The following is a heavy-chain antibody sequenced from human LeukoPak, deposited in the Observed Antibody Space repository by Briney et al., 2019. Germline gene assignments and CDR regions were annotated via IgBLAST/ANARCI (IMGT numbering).Heavy chain of an antibody. CDR3: AIFEVYCSSTSCYWVPFDP. CDR1: GGTFSSYA. D-gene: IGHD2-2*01. Sequence: SVKVSCKASGGTFSSYAISWVRQAPGQGLEWMGGIIPIFGTANYAQKFQGRVTITADESTSTAYMQLSSLRSEDTAVYYCAIFEVYCSSTSCYWVPFDPWGQGTLVTVSS. J-gene: IGHJ5*02. CDR2: IIPIFGTA. V-gene: IGHV1-69*13.